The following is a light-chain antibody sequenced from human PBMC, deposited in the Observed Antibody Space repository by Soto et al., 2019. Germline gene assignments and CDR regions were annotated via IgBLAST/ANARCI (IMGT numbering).Light chain of an antibody. CDR2: DAS. CDR3: QQRRNWPPGST. J-gene: IGKJ5*01. Sequence: EIVLTQSPATLSLSPGERATLSCRASQSVGSSLAWYQQKPGQAPRLLIYDASNRATGIPARFSGSGSGTDFTLTISSLEPEDFAVYYCQQRRNWPPGSTFGQGTRLEIK. V-gene: IGKV3-11*01. CDR1: QSVGSS.